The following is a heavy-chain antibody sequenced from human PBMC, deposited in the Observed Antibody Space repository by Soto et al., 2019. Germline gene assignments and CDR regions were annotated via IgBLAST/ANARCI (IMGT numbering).Heavy chain of an antibody. Sequence: QVQLQESGPGLVKPSQTLSLTCTVSGGSISSGGYYWSWIRQHPGKGLEWIGYIYYSGSTYYNPSLKSRVTISVDTSKNQFSLKLSSVTAADTAVYYCARGKGYCTNGVCYTGAAFDIWGQGTMVTVSS. D-gene: IGHD2-8*01. CDR3: ARGKGYCTNGVCYTGAAFDI. J-gene: IGHJ3*02. CDR1: GGSISSGGYY. V-gene: IGHV4-31*03. CDR2: IYYSGST.